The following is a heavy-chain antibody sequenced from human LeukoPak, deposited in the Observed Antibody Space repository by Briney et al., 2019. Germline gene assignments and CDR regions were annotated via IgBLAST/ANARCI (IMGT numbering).Heavy chain of an antibody. CDR1: GGSFSGYY. CDR2: INHSGST. V-gene: IGHV4-34*01. CDR3: ARHWITYYYDSSGYYPGWFDS. D-gene: IGHD3-22*01. Sequence: SSETLSLTCAVYGGSFSGYYWSWIRQPPGKGLEWIGEINHSGSTNYNPSLKSRVTISVDTSKNQFSLKLSSVTAADTAVYYCARHWITYYYDSSGYYPGWFDSWGQGTLVTVSS. J-gene: IGHJ5*01.